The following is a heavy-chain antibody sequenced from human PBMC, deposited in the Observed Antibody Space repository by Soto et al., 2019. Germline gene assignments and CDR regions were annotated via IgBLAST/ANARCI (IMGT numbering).Heavy chain of an antibody. CDR2: ISWDGDTT. V-gene: IGHV3-43*01. D-gene: IGHD3-10*01. CDR1: GFTYADYD. CDR3: AKDMYANHYYGLIDY. Sequence: PXGTLRHSFAASGFTYADYDFDWVRHTPVKGLEWVSLISWDGDTTFYTDSVKGRFTISRDNSKNSLYMQMNSLRTEDTALYYCAKDMYANHYYGLIDYWGQGTLVTVSS. J-gene: IGHJ4*02.